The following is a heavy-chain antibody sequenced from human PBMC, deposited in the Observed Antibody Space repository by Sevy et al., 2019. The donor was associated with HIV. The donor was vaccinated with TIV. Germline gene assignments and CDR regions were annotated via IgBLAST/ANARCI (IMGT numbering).Heavy chain of an antibody. V-gene: IGHV3-15*01. CDR1: GFTFSNAW. CDR3: TTDRHIVVVPAAPSPYYYYYGMDV. Sequence: GGSLRLSCAASGFTFSNAWMSRVRQAPGKGLEWVGRIKSKADGGTTDYAAPVKGRFTISRDDSKNTLYLQMNSLKTEDTAVYYCTTDRHIVVVPAAPSPYYYYYGMDVWGQGTTVTVSS. J-gene: IGHJ6*02. D-gene: IGHD2-2*01. CDR2: IKSKADGGTT.